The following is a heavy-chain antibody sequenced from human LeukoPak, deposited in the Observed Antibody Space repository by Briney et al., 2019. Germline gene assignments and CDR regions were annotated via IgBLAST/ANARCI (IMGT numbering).Heavy chain of an antibody. D-gene: IGHD7-27*01. V-gene: IGHV4-31*03. CDR2: IYHSGTT. CDR1: GGSISSGGYY. Sequence: SETLSLTCTVSGGSISSGGYYWSWIRQHPGKGLEWIGYIYHSGTTNYNPSLKSRLTISVDTSNNQFSLKLSSVTAADTAVYYYARENWETVFAFDIWGQGTVVTVSS. CDR3: ARENWETVFAFDI. J-gene: IGHJ3*02.